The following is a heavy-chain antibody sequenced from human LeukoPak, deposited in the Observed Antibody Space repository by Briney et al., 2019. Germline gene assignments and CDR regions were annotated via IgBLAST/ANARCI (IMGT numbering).Heavy chain of an antibody. J-gene: IGHJ4*02. CDR2: ISYDGSNK. Sequence: PGGSLRLSCAASGFTFSSYAMHWVRQAPGKGLEWVAVISYDGSNKYYADSVKGRFTISRDNSKNTLYLQMNSLRADDTAVYYCAREMYRDYGGHDYWGQGTLVTVSS. D-gene: IGHD4-23*01. CDR1: GFTFSSYA. V-gene: IGHV3-30-3*01. CDR3: AREMYRDYGGHDY.